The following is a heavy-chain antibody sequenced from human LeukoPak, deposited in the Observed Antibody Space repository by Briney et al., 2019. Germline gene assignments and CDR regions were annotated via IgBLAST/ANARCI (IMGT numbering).Heavy chain of an antibody. D-gene: IGHD3-9*01. V-gene: IGHV3-30*04. CDR3: ARAPVLRYFDWFRYGMDV. CDR2: ISYDGSNK. Sequence: PGRSLRLSCAASGSTFSSYAMHWVRQAPGKGLEWVAVISYDGSNKYYADSVKGRFTISRDNSKNTLYLQMNSLRAEDTAVYYCARAPVLRYFDWFRYGMDVWGQGTTVTVSS. J-gene: IGHJ6*02. CDR1: GSTFSSYA.